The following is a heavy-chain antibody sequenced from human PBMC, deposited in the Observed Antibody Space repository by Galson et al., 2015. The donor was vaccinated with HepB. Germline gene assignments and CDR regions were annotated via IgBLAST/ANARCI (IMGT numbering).Heavy chain of an antibody. CDR1: GFTFTKYG. V-gene: IGHV3-33*01. D-gene: IGHD2-2*01. CDR3: ARDRTYCGSPSYSRTGPNY. Sequence: SLRLSCATSGFTFTKYGMHWVRQAPGKGLEWVALIWSDGSDKNYADSVKGRFTISRDNSKNTVSLQMDSLRAEDTAVYYCARDRTYCGSPSYSRTGPNYWGQGTLVTVSS. J-gene: IGHJ4*02. CDR2: IWSDGSDK.